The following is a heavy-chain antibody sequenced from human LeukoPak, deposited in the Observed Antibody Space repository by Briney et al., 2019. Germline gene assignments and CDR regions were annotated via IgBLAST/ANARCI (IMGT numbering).Heavy chain of an antibody. D-gene: IGHD2-2*01. J-gene: IGHJ4*02. CDR1: GFTFSSYW. CDR3: AKRVDYSSPGGYFDY. Sequence: PGGSLRLSCAASGFTFSSYWMSWARQAPGKGLEWVANIKQDGSDKYYVDSVKGRFTISRDNAKNTLYLQMNSLRAEDTAVYYCAKRVDYSSPGGYFDYWGQGTLVTVSS. V-gene: IGHV3-7*03. CDR2: IKQDGSDK.